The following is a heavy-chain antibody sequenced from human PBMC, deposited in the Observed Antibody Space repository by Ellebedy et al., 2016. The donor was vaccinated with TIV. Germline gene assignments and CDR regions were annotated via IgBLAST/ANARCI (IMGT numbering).Heavy chain of an antibody. V-gene: IGHV4-59*01. CDR2: IDYSGST. CDR1: GDSITTNY. J-gene: IGHJ3*02. Sequence: MPSETLSLTCTVSGDSITTNYWIWILQPPGKGLEWIGYIDYSGSTNYNPSLKSRASLSVDTSENQFSLKLSSVTAADTAVYFCARVGTPNSGDERHDASDIWGQGKMVTVSS. D-gene: IGHD5-12*01. CDR3: ARVGTPNSGDERHDASDI.